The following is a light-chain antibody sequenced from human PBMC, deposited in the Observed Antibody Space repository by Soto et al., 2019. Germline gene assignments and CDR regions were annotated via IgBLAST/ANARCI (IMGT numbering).Light chain of an antibody. CDR2: AAS. J-gene: IGKJ2*01. CDR1: QSISTY. Sequence: DLPMTQSPSSLSASVGDRVTITCRASQSISTYLNWYQQKPGKAPKLLIYAASSLQSGVPSRFTGSGSGTDFTLTISSLQLEDFATYYCQQSYSTPYTFGQGTKLEIK. CDR3: QQSYSTPYT. V-gene: IGKV1-39*01.